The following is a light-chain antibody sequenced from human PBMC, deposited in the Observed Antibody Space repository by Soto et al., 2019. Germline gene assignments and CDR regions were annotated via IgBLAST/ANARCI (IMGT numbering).Light chain of an antibody. V-gene: IGKV3-20*01. Sequence: EIVLTQSPGTLSLSPGEGATLSCRASQSVTSSYLAWFQQKPGLAPRLLIYGASSRATGIPDRFSGSGSGTDFTLSISRLEPEDFAVYYCQQYGSSPPWTFGQGTKVEIK. J-gene: IGKJ1*01. CDR3: QQYGSSPPWT. CDR1: QSVTSSY. CDR2: GAS.